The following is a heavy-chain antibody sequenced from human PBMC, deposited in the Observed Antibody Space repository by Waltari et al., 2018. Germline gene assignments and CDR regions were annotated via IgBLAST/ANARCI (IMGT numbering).Heavy chain of an antibody. Sequence: QTQLKESGPGLVKASETVSLNCSVTGTSIAGSPFYWGWIRQPPGRGLEWLGTIYSSGRTTYNPSLKSRVTMSIHTTTNQFSLKLTSVTAADTAFYFCARFGPISPLEDWGQGTLITVSS. CDR2: IYSSGRT. D-gene: IGHD3-3*01. V-gene: IGHV4-39*01. J-gene: IGHJ4*02. CDR3: ARFGPISPLED. CDR1: GTSIAGSPFY.